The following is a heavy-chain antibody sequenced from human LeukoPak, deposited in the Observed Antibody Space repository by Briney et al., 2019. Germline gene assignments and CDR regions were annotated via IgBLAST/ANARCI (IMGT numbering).Heavy chain of an antibody. Sequence: GGSLRLSCAASGFTFSSYRMTWVRQAPGKGLEWVSYISSSSSTIYYADSVKGRFTNSRDNAKNSLYLQMNSLRDEDTAVYYCARDFSSTVSSLSWERRYYYDSSGSDEYFQHWGQGTLVTVSS. CDR3: ARDFSSTVSSLSWERRYYYDSSGSDEYFQH. J-gene: IGHJ1*01. CDR1: GFTFSSYR. CDR2: ISSSSSTI. D-gene: IGHD3-22*01. V-gene: IGHV3-48*02.